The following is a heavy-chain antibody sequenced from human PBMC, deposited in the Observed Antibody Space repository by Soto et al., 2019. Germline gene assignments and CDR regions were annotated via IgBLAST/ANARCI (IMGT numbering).Heavy chain of an antibody. J-gene: IGHJ4*02. D-gene: IGHD6-19*01. V-gene: IGHV3-23*01. CDR3: GKERRGSGWFVCRY. CDR1: GFTFSSYA. Sequence: GGSLRLSCAASGFTFSSYAMRSVRQAPGKGLEWVSAISGRGGRTYYADCVRGRFTISRDNPKNTLYLQANSLRAEDTAVYYCGKERRGSGWFVCRYWGQGIRVTVSS. CDR2: ISGRGGRT.